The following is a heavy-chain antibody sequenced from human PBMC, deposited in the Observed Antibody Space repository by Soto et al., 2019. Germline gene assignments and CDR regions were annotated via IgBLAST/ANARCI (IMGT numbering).Heavy chain of an antibody. CDR2: ISGSGGST. D-gene: IGHD2-15*01. V-gene: IGHV3-23*01. Sequence: LRLSFAASGFTFSSYAMSWVRQAPGKGLEWVSAISGSGGSTYYADSVKGRFTISRDNSKNTLYLQMNSLRAEDTAVYYCAKDPTDQDIVVVVAATNWFDSWGQGTLVTVSS. CDR3: AKDPTDQDIVVVVAATNWFDS. J-gene: IGHJ5*01. CDR1: GFTFSSYA.